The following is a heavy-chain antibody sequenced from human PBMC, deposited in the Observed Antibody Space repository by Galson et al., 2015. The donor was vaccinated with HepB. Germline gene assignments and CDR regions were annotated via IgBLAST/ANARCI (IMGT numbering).Heavy chain of an antibody. V-gene: IGHV3-53*01. CDR2: IYSGGKT. J-gene: IGHJ4*02. D-gene: IGHD1-26*01. CDR3: ATLGSYYAPFDN. CDR1: GFTVTDNY. Sequence: SLRLSCAASGFTVTDNYMTWVRQAPGKGLQWVSSIYSGGKTYYADSVKGRFTISRDTSNNTLYLQMNTLRAEDTAVYYCATLGSYYAPFDNWGQGILVTVSS.